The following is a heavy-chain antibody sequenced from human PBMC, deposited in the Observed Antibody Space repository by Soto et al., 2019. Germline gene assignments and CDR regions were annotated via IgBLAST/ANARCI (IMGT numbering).Heavy chain of an antibody. CDR2: IYSGGST. CDR1: GFTVSSNY. V-gene: IGHV3-53*01. CDR3: ASCGRQQLEIYGMDV. Sequence: GGSLRLSCAASGFTVSSNYMSWVRQAPGKGLEWVSVIYSGGSTYYADSVKGRFTISRDNSKNTLYLQMNSLRAEDTAVYYCASCGRQQLEIYGMDVWGQGTTVTVSS. D-gene: IGHD6-13*01. J-gene: IGHJ6*02.